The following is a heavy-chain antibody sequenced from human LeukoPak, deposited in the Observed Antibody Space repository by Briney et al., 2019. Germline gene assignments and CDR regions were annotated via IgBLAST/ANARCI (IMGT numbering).Heavy chain of an antibody. CDR3: ARERSGWSYTFDY. D-gene: IGHD6-19*01. CDR2: IYSDGST. Sequence: GGSLRLSCAASGFTVSSNYMSWVRQAPGKGLEWVSIIYSDGSTYYADSVKGRFTISRDNSKNTLYLQMNSLRAEDTAVYYCARERSGWSYTFDYWGRGTLVTVSS. V-gene: IGHV3-53*01. CDR1: GFTVSSNY. J-gene: IGHJ4*02.